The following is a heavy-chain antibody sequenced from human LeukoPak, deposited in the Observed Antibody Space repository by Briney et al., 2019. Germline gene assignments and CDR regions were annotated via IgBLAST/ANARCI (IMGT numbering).Heavy chain of an antibody. Sequence: GGSLRLSCAASGFSFSTYAMSWVRQAPGKGLMGVSAISDSGLTTYYADFVKGRFTISRDNSKNTLYLQMNSLRAEDSAVYYCAKLPRGYCSSASCPNWFDPWGQGTLVTVSS. D-gene: IGHD2-2*01. CDR3: AKLPRGYCSSASCPNWFDP. V-gene: IGHV3-23*01. CDR1: GFSFSTYA. J-gene: IGHJ5*02. CDR2: ISDSGLTT.